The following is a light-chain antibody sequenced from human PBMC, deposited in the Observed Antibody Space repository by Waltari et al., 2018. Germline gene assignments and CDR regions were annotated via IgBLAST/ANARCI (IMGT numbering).Light chain of an antibody. CDR3: TSFTSIATVV. J-gene: IGLJ2*01. Sequence: QSALTQPASVSGSPGQSITISCTGTSSAIGGSNYVSWYQHHPGKVPKFMIYDVIKRPSGVSDRFSGSKSGNTASLTVSGLQAEDEADYYCTSFTSIATVVFGGGTKLTVL. CDR2: DVI. CDR1: SSAIGGSNY. V-gene: IGLV2-14*03.